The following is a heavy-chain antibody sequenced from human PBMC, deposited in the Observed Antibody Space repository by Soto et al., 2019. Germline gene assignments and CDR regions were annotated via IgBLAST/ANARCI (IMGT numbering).Heavy chain of an antibody. J-gene: IGHJ6*02. D-gene: IGHD6-6*01. V-gene: IGHV3-15*07. CDR2: SKGKTDGATI. Sequence: EAQLVESGGGLVKPGGSLRLSCVASNFTFNTAWMTWVRQAPGKGLEWVGRSKGKTDGATIDYAAPVKGRFTISREDPXNTMYLQMDSLKSEDTGMYYCTTDPPEYHYYGKDVWGQGTTVTVSS. CDR1: NFTFNTAW. CDR3: TTDPPEYHYYGKDV.